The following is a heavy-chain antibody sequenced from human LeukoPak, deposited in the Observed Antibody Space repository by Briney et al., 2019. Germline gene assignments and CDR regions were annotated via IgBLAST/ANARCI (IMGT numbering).Heavy chain of an antibody. CDR3: AKCRGCYSTEPFDY. V-gene: IGHV3-23*01. CDR2: ISGSGGST. CDR1: GFTFSSYA. J-gene: IGHJ4*02. Sequence: GGSLRLSCAASGFTFSSYAMSWVRQASGKGLEWVSAISGSGGSTYYADSVKGRFTTSRDNSENTLYLQMNSLRAEDTAVYYCAKCRGCYSTEPFDYWGQGTLVTVSS. D-gene: IGHD1-26*01.